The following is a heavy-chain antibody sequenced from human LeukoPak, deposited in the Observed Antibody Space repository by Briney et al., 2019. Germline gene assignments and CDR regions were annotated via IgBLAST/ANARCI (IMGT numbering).Heavy chain of an antibody. CDR2: INPNSGGT. V-gene: IGHV1-2*02. J-gene: IGHJ6*03. CDR3: ARARTITIFPLRGQDNYYYYMDV. CDR1: GYTFTGYY. D-gene: IGHD3-9*01. Sequence: ASVKVSCKASGYTFTGYYMHWVRQAPGQGLEWMGWINPNSGGTNYAQKFQGRVTMTRDTSISTVYMELSSLTSEDTAVYYCARARTITIFPLRGQDNYYYYMDVWGKGTTVTVSS.